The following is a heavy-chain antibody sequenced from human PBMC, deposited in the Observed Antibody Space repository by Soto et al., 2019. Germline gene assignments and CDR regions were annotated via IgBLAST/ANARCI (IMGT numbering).Heavy chain of an antibody. Sequence: GSLRLSCAASGFTFSSCAMSWVRQAPAKGLEWVSAIRDSDSGGTTYYADSVKGRFTISRDNSKNTLYLQMNSLRAEDTAVYYCAKGTYYYGSAPYYFDYWGQGTLVTVSS. CDR2: IRDSDSGGTT. D-gene: IGHD3-10*01. J-gene: IGHJ4*02. CDR1: GFTFSSCA. CDR3: AKGTYYYGSAPYYFDY. V-gene: IGHV3-23*01.